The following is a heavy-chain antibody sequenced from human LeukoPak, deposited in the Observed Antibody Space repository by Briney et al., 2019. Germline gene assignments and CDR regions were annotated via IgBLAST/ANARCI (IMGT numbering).Heavy chain of an antibody. CDR1: GFTFSTYT. V-gene: IGHV3-21*01. J-gene: IGHJ6*03. CDR3: ARDRLLEDRNYTSYYYMDV. D-gene: IGHD2-15*01. CDR2: ISSSSNYI. Sequence: GGSLRLSCAVSGFTFSTYTMNWVRQAPGKGLEWVSSISSSSNYIYYGDSVRGRFTISRDNAKNSLSLQMNSLRAEDTAVYYCARDRLLEDRNYTSYYYMDVWGIGTTVTVSS.